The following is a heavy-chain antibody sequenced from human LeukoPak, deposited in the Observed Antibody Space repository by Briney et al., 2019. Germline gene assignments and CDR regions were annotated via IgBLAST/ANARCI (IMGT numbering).Heavy chain of an antibody. V-gene: IGHV1-69*04. J-gene: IGHJ6*02. CDR1: GGTFSSSA. CDR2: IIPVLNIT. CDR3: ARDQGLTAPPPYGLDV. D-gene: IGHD4/OR15-4a*01. Sequence: SVKISCKTSGGTFSSSAITWVRQAPGQGLEWMGRIIPVLNITSYAQKFQGRVTITADTSTSTAYMELSSLRSEETAVYYCARDQGLTAPPPYGLDVWGQGTTVIVSS.